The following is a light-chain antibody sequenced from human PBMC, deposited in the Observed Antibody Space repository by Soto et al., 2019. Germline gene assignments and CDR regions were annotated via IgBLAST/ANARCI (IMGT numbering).Light chain of an antibody. CDR3: QQYNSYWT. J-gene: IGKJ1*01. V-gene: IGKV1-5*03. Sequence: DIQMTQSPSTLSASVGDRVTITCRASQSISSWLARYQQKPGKAPKLLIYKASSLESGVPSRFSGSGSGTEFTLTISSLQPDDFATYYCQQYNSYWTFGQGTKVELK. CDR2: KAS. CDR1: QSISSW.